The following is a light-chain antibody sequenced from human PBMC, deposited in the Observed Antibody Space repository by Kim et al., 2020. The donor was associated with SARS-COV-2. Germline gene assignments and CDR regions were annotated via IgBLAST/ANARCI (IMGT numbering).Light chain of an antibody. CDR1: QSIYSN. CDR3: QQYYIWPLT. V-gene: IGKV3-15*01. CDR2: GAS. J-gene: IGKJ4*01. Sequence: VSPGERVTLSCRASQSIYSNLAWYQQKPGQAPRLLIYGASTGATGIPARFSGSGSGTEFTLTITSLQSEDFTLYYCQQYYIWPLTFGGGTKVDIK.